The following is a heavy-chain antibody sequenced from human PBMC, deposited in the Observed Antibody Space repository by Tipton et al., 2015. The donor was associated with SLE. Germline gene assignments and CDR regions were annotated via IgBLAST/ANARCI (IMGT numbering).Heavy chain of an antibody. CDR1: GYSFTDYY. CDR3: ARGDYGENYYGMDV. D-gene: IGHD4-17*01. CDR2: MNPNSGNT. Sequence: QLVQSGAEVKKPGASVKVSCKASGYSFTDYYIHWVRQAPGQGLEWMGWMNPNSGNTGYAQKFQGRVTITRNTSISTAYMELSSLRSEDTAVYYCARGDYGENYYGMDVWGQGTTVTVSS. V-gene: IGHV1-8*03. J-gene: IGHJ6*02.